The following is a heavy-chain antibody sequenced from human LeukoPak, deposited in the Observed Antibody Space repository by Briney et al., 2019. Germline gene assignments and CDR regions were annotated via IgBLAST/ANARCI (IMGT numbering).Heavy chain of an antibody. J-gene: IGHJ4*02. CDR2: INPNSGDT. Sequence: ASVKVSCTASVYIFTVYYMHWGRHAPRQGLEWVWWINPNSGDTNYAQTFQRSGTTTTDTSTSTHYMEKRRPRSDETAAYYCARDPIWSLGGDFDYWGEGGLVSVSS. D-gene: IGHD3-16*01. CDR3: ARDPIWSLGGDFDY. V-gene: IGHV1-2*02. CDR1: VYIFTVYY.